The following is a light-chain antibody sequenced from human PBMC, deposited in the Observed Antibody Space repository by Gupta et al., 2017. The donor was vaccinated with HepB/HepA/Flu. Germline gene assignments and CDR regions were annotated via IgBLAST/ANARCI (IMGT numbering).Light chain of an antibody. CDR2: TNN. CDR1: RSNIGSNT. Sequence: QSVLTQPPSASGTPGQRVTISCSGSRSNIGSNTVNWYQQLPGTAPKLLIYTNNPRPSWVPDRFSGSKSGTSASLAISGLQSDDEADYSCAAWDDSLNGYVFGTGTKVTVL. V-gene: IGLV1-44*01. J-gene: IGLJ1*01. CDR3: AAWDDSLNGYV.